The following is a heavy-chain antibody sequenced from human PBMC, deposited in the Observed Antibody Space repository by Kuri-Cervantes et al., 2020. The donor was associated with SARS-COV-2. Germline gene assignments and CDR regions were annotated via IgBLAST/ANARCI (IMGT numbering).Heavy chain of an antibody. Sequence: LSLTCAASGFTFSSYEMNWVRQAPGKGLEWVSYISSSSTIYYADSVKGRFTISRDNAKNSLYLQMNSLRAEDTAVYYCAKGVAAADSYYFDYWGQGTLVTVSS. J-gene: IGHJ4*02. CDR3: AKGVAAADSYYFDY. V-gene: IGHV3-48*03. D-gene: IGHD6-13*01. CDR2: ISSSSTI. CDR1: GFTFSSYE.